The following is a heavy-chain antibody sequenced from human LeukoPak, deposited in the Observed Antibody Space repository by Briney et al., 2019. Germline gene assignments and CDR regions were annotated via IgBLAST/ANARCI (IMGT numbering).Heavy chain of an antibody. J-gene: IGHJ4*02. V-gene: IGHV3-30-3*01. CDR3: ARARRPFQENKWEPPY. CDR2: ISYDGSNK. D-gene: IGHD1-26*01. CDR1: GFTFSSYA. Sequence: PGRSLRLSCAASGFTFSSYAMHWVRQAPGKGLEWVAVISYDGSNKYYADSVKGRFTISRDNSKNTLYLQMNSLRAEDTAVYYCARARRPFQENKWEPPYWGQGTLVTVSS.